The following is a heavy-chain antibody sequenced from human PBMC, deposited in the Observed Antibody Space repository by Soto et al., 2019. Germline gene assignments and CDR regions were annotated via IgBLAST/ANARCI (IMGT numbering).Heavy chain of an antibody. Sequence: GGALKSSCEGSGYSFTKYWIGWVGQMPGKGLEWMAIIYPDESDTRYSPSFQGQVTISADKSISTAYLQWSSLKASDTAMYYCVRMGFSGGGYLSYYYYGMDIWGQGTTVTVS. CDR3: VRMGFSGGGYLSYYYYGMDI. D-gene: IGHD5-12*01. V-gene: IGHV5-51*01. CDR1: GYSFTKYW. CDR2: IYPDESDT. J-gene: IGHJ6*02.